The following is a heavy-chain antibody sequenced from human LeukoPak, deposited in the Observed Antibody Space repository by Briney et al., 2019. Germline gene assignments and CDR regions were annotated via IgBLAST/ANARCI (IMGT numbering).Heavy chain of an antibody. CDR3: VREGRWLQPDY. CDR2: ISSSSSYI. J-gene: IGHJ4*02. CDR1: GFTFSSYS. V-gene: IGHV3-21*01. Sequence: GGSLRLSCAASGFTFSSYSMNWVRQAPGKGLEWVSSISSSSSYIYYADSVKGRFTISRGNAKNSLYLQMNSLRAEDTAVYYCVREGRWLQPDYWGQGTLVTVSS. D-gene: IGHD5-24*01.